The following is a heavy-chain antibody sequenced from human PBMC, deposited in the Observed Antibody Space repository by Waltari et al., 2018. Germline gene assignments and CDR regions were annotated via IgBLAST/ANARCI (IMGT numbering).Heavy chain of an antibody. J-gene: IGHJ5*02. D-gene: IGHD6-6*01. CDR1: GGSISRYY. V-gene: IGHV4-59*01. Sequence: QVQLQESGPGLVKPSETLSLTCPVSGGSISRYYWSWIRQPPGKGLEWIGYIYYSGSTNHTPSLKSRVTISVDTSKNQFSLKLSSGTAADTAVYYWARDTGQSSSSKWFDPWGQGTLVTVSS. CDR2: IYYSGST. CDR3: ARDTGQSSSSKWFDP.